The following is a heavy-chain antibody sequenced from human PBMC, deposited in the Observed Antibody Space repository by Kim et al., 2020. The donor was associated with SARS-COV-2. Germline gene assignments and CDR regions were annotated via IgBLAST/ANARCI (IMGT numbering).Heavy chain of an antibody. CDR1: GYTFTSYY. CDR2: INPSGGST. CDR3: ARDRGIAAAGTLPSYLDY. J-gene: IGHJ4*02. Sequence: ASVKVSCKASGYTFTSYYMHWVRQAPGQGLEWMGIINPSGGSTSYAQKFQGRVTMTRDTSTSTVYMELSSLRSEDTAVYYCARDRGIAAAGTLPSYLDYWGQGTLVTVSS. D-gene: IGHD6-13*01. V-gene: IGHV1-46*01.